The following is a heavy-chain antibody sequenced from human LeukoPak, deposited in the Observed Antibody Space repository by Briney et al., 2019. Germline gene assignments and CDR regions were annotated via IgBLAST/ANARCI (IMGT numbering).Heavy chain of an antibody. D-gene: IGHD4-11*01. CDR3: ARSYSNHLFGMDV. CDR1: GFTVSSYY. V-gene: IGHV3-66*01. CDR2: IYSGGST. J-gene: IGHJ6*02. Sequence: PGGSLRLSCAASGFTVSSYYMSWVRQAPGKGGEWVSVIYSGGSTYYADSVKGRVAISRDNSKNTVFLQMNSVRAEDTAVYYCARSYSNHLFGMDVWGQGTTVTVSS.